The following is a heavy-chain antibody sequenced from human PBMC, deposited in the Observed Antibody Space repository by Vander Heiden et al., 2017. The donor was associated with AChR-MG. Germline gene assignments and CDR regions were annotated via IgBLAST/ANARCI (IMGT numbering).Heavy chain of an antibody. V-gene: IGHV3-48*03. J-gene: IGHJ5*02. Sequence: EGQLVESGGGLVQPGGSLRLSGAASGFDSSDYEMNWVRQAPGKGLEWISYITSSSNSIYYSDSVKGRFTISRDNANNSLYLQMNSLRAEDTALYYCARGLGWRHNWFDLWGQGTLVTVSS. CDR3: ARGLGWRHNWFDL. D-gene: IGHD2-21*02. CDR1: GFDSSDYE. CDR2: ITSSSNSI.